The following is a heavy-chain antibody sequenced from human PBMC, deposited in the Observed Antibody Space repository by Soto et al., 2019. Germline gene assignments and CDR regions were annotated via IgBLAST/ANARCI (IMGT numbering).Heavy chain of an antibody. V-gene: IGHV1-18*04. CDR1: GYTFTSYG. Sequence: ASVKVSCKASGYTFTSYGISWVRQAPGQGLEWMGWISAYNGNTNYAQKLQGRVTMTTDTSTSTAYMELRSLRSDDTAVYYCAREVVVVPAAIQVAGDYYYYYGMDVWGQGTTVTAP. D-gene: IGHD2-2*02. J-gene: IGHJ6*02. CDR2: ISAYNGNT. CDR3: AREVVVVPAAIQVAGDYYYYYGMDV.